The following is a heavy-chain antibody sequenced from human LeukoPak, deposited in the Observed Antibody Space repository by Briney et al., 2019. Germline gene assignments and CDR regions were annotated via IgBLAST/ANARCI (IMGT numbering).Heavy chain of an antibody. CDR1: GYTFSAYY. CDR3: ARFLFGTKFYFDF. CDR2: INPNNGDT. V-gene: IGHV1-2*02. J-gene: IGHJ4*02. D-gene: IGHD1-7*01. Sequence: ASVSVSFKSSGYTFSAYYIHWVRQAPGHGLEWMGWINPNNGDTVYAQRFQGRVTITRDTSISTAYMELTGLSFDDTAVYYCARFLFGTKFYFDFWGQGTLVTVSS.